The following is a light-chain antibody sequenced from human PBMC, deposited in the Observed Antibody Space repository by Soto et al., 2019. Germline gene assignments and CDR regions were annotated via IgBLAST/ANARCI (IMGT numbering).Light chain of an antibody. J-gene: IGLJ1*01. CDR2: EVS. CDR3: SSYTNSSPYV. CDR1: SSDVGVYDY. V-gene: IGLV2-14*01. Sequence: QSVLTQPASVSGSPGQSITISCIGTSSDVGVYDYVSWYQHHPGKAPKLLIYEVSNRPSGVSNRFSGSKSGNTASLTISGLRAEDEADYYCSSYTNSSPYVFGTGTKVTVL.